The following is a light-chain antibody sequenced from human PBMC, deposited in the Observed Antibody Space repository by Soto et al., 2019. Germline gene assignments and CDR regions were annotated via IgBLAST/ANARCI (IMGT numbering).Light chain of an antibody. CDR1: QGVSDW. J-gene: IGKJ1*01. CDR2: GSS. V-gene: IGKV1-12*01. CDR3: QQANSYPWT. Sequence: DIQVTKSPCSVSASVGDSVTITCRASQGVSDWVAWYQQKPGEAPKLLIYGSSSLLSGVPSRFSGTRSGTDFTLTISSLQPEDFATYYCQQANSYPWTFGQGTKVDIK.